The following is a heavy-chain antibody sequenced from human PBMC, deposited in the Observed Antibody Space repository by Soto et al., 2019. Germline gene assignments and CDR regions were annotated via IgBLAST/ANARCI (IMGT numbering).Heavy chain of an antibody. CDR1: GGTFSSYA. CDR2: IVPLFRTT. J-gene: IGHJ6*02. Sequence: QVQLVQSGAEAKKPGSSVKVSCKTSGGTFSSYAISWVRQAPGQGLEWMGGIVPLFRTTNYAQKFQGRVTITADTFTYTVYMELSGLRSGDTAVYYFARGGYSSTWSNLLDRSGLDVWCQGTTVTVSS. D-gene: IGHD6-13*01. V-gene: IGHV1-69*06. CDR3: ARGGYSSTWSNLLDRSGLDV.